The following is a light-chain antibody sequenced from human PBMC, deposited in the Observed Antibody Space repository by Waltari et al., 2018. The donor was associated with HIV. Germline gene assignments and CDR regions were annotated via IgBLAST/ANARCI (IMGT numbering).Light chain of an antibody. CDR1: SSVVGDYNS. CDR3: CSYAGTYTYV. Sequence: QSALTQPRSVSGSPGQSVTISCTGTSSVVGDYNSVSWYQQHPGKAPKLMIYDVSKWPAGVPDRFSGSKSGNTASLTISGLQAEDEADYYCCSYAGTYTYVFGTGTKVTVL. CDR2: DVS. V-gene: IGLV2-11*01. J-gene: IGLJ1*01.